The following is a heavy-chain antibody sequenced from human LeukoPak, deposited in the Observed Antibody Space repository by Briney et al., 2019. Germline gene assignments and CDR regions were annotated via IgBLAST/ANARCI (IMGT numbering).Heavy chain of an antibody. CDR3: ARDRVYATPYYYGMDV. V-gene: IGHV1-69*13. CDR2: IIPIFGTA. CDR1: GGTFSSYA. D-gene: IGHD6-6*01. Sequence: GASVKVSCKASGGTFSSYAISWVRQAPGQGLEWMGGIIPIFGTANYAQKSQGRVTITADESTSTAYMELSSLRSEDTAVYYCARDRVYATPYYYGMDVWGQGTTVTVSS. J-gene: IGHJ6*02.